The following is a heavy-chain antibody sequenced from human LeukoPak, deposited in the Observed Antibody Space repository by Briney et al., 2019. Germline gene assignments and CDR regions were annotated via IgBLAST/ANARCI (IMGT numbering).Heavy chain of an antibody. D-gene: IGHD6-13*01. J-gene: IGHJ3*02. V-gene: IGHV3-23*01. CDR1: GFTFSDYY. Sequence: PGGSLRLSCAASGFTFSDYYMSWIRQAPGKGLEWVSAISGSGGSTYYADSVKGRFTISRDNSKNTLYLQMNSLRAEDTAVYYCAKDGPYSSSWTTDAFDIWGQGTMVAVSS. CDR3: AKDGPYSSSWTTDAFDI. CDR2: ISGSGGST.